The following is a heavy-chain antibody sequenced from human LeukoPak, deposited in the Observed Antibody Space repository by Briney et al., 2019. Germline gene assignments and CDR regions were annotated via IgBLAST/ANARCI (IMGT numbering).Heavy chain of an antibody. J-gene: IGHJ5*02. Sequence: SETLSLTCTVAGGSISSYYWSWIRQPAGKGLDWIGRIYTSGSTNYNPSLKSRVTMSVDTSKNQFSLKLSSVTAADTAVYYCARDRVEYGSYAYNWFDPWGQGTLVTVSS. D-gene: IGHD1-26*01. V-gene: IGHV4-4*07. CDR3: ARDRVEYGSYAYNWFDP. CDR1: GGSISSYY. CDR2: IYTSGST.